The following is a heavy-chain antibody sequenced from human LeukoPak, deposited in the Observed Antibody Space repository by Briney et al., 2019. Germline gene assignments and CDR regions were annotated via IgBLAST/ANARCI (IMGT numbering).Heavy chain of an antibody. D-gene: IGHD1-26*01. J-gene: IGHJ3*02. V-gene: IGHV3-74*03. Sequence: GGSLRLCCVVSGFTFSSHWMHWVRRAPGKGLVWVSRVSSDGSSTMYADSVQGRFTISRDNAKNTLYLQMNSLRAGDTAVYYCARGGSPPEALGDAFDIWGQGTMVTVSS. CDR3: ARGGSPPEALGDAFDI. CDR1: GFTFSSHW. CDR2: VSSDGSST.